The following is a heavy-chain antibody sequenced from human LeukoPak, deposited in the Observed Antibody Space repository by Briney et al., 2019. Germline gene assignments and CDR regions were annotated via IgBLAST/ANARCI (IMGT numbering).Heavy chain of an antibody. CDR1: GGSFSGYY. CDR2: INHSGST. CDR3: ARLEYYYDSSGYYFGAFDI. V-gene: IGHV4-34*01. D-gene: IGHD3-22*01. J-gene: IGHJ3*02. Sequence: SETLSLTCAVYGGSFSGYYWSWIRQPPGKGLEWIGEINHSGSTNYNPSLKSRVTISVDASKNQFSLKLSSVTAADTAVYYCARLEYYYDSSGYYFGAFDIWGQGTMVTVSS.